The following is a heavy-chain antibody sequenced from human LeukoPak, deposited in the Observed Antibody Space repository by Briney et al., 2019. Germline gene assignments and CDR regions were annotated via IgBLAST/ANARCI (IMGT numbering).Heavy chain of an antibody. CDR3: ARGALRLNGAFDI. CDR1: GGSISSSSYY. Sequence: SETLSLTCTVSGGSISSSSYYWGWIRQPPGKGLEWIGSIYYSGSTNYNPSLKSRVTISVDTSKNQFSLKLSSVTAADTAVYYCARGALRLNGAFDIWGQGTMVTVSS. J-gene: IGHJ3*02. CDR2: IYYSGST. V-gene: IGHV4-39*07.